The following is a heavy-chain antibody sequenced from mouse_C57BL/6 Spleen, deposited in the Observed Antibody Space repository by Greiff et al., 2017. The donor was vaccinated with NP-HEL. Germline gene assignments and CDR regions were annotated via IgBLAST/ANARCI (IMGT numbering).Heavy chain of an antibody. Sequence: EVQLQQSGAELVKPGASVKLSCTASGFNIKDYYMHWVKQRPEQGLEWIGRIDPEDGETNYAQKFQGKATITADTSSNTAYLQLSSLTSEDTAVYYCAREGDYGRNAWLAYWGQGTLVTVSA. CDR2: IDPEDGET. D-gene: IGHD2-1*01. J-gene: IGHJ3*01. CDR1: GFNIKDYY. CDR3: AREGDYGRNAWLAY. V-gene: IGHV14-2*01.